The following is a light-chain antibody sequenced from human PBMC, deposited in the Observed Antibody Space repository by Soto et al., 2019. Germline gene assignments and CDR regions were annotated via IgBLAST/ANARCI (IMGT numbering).Light chain of an antibody. J-gene: IGKJ1*01. CDR3: QQYNSYST. V-gene: IGKV1-5*01. CDR2: DAS. Sequence: DSQMTPSPFTLSTPVGNSVTITFRASQSISSWLAWYQQKPGKAPKLLIYDASSLESGFPSRFSGSGSGTEFTLTISSLQPDDFATYYCQQYNSYSTFGQGAKVDIK. CDR1: QSISSW.